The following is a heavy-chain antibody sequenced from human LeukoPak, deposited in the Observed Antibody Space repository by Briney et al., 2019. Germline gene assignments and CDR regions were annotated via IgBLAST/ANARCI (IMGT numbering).Heavy chain of an antibody. V-gene: IGHV4-59*13. CDR2: IYYSGST. D-gene: IGHD5-18*01. CDR1: GGSISSYY. J-gene: IGHJ4*02. Sequence: SETLSLTCTVPGGSISSYYWSWIRLPPPKGLGWVGYIYYSGSTNYNPSLKSRVTISVDTSKNQFSLKLSSVTAADTAVYYCARGHSYGYTDYFDYWGQGTLVTVS. CDR3: ARGHSYGYTDYFDY.